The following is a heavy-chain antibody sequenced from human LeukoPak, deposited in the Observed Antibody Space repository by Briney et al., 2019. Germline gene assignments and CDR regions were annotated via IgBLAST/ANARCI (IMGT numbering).Heavy chain of an antibody. CDR3: ARLRLYDSGLVYAFDI. V-gene: IGHV5-51*01. CDR1: GYSFTSYW. J-gene: IGHJ3*02. CDR2: IYPGDSDT. Sequence: GESLKISCQGSGYSFTSYWIVWVRQLPGKGLEWMGIIYPGDSDTRYSPSFQGQVTISADKSISTAYLQWSSLKASDTAMYYCARLRLYDSGLVYAFDIWGQGTMVTVSS. D-gene: IGHD3-22*01.